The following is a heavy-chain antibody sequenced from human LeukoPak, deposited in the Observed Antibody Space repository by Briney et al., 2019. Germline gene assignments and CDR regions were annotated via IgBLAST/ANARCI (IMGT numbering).Heavy chain of an antibody. V-gene: IGHV3-72*01. CDR1: GLTLSDHY. Sequence: GGSLRLSCTASGLTLSDHYIDWVRQAPGKGLEWVGRSRNKGNSYTTEYAASVKGRFTTSRDDSKNSLFLQMNSLRTEDTAVYYCARDGGPGGNTAFDIWGQGTMVTVSS. J-gene: IGHJ3*02. CDR3: ARDGGPGGNTAFDI. CDR2: SRNKGNSYTT. D-gene: IGHD4-23*01.